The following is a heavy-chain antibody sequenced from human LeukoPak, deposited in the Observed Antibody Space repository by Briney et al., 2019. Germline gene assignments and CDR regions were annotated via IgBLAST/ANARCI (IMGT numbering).Heavy chain of an antibody. CDR2: INPSGGST. J-gene: IGHJ4*02. D-gene: IGHD3-10*01. Sequence: ASVKVSCKASGYTFTSYYMHWVRQAPGQGLQWMGFINPSGGSTSYAQKFQGRVTMTRDTSTSTVYMELTSLRSEDTAMYYCTRNADSGLDYWGQGTLVTVSS. CDR3: TRNADSGLDY. V-gene: IGHV1-46*03. CDR1: GYTFTSYY.